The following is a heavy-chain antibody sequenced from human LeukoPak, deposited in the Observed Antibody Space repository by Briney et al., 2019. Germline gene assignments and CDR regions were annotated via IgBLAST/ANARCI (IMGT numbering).Heavy chain of an antibody. CDR3: ARWDGYGDL. V-gene: IGHV3-53*01. CDR1: GFIVSSNY. J-gene: IGHJ2*01. CDR2: IYSGGRT. Sequence: PGGSLRLSCAASGFIVSSNYMSWVRQAPGKGLEWVSVIYSGGRTYYADSVKGRFTISRDNSRNTLYLQMNSLRAEDTAIYYCARWDGYGDLWGRGTLVTVSS. D-gene: IGHD5-12*01.